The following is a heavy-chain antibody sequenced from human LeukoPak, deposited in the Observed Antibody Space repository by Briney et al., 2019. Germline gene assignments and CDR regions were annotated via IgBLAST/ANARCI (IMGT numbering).Heavy chain of an antibody. J-gene: IGHJ4*02. Sequence: GGSLRLSCAASGFPFRSYSMNWVRQAPGKGLEWVSSISSSSTHIYYADSVKGRFTISRDNAKNSLYLQMNGLRVEDTAVYYCARAEGSGSSFDYWGQGTLVTVSS. CDR2: ISSSSTHI. D-gene: IGHD3-10*01. CDR3: ARAEGSGSSFDY. V-gene: IGHV3-21*01. CDR1: GFPFRSYS.